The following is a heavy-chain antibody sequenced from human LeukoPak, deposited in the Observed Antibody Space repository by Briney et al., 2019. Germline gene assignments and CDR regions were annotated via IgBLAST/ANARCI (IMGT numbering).Heavy chain of an antibody. V-gene: IGHV5-51*01. D-gene: IGHD3-22*01. Sequence: GESLKISCKGSGYSFTSYRIGWVRQMPGKGLEWMGIIYPGDSDTRYSPSFQGQVTISADKSISTAYLQWSSLKASDTAMYYCARHTLPYYYDSSGYCDYWGQGTLVTVSS. J-gene: IGHJ4*02. CDR1: GYSFTSYR. CDR3: ARHTLPYYYDSSGYCDY. CDR2: IYPGDSDT.